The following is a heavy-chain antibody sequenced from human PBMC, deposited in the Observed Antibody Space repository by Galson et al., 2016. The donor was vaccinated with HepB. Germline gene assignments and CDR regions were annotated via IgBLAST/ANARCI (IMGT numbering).Heavy chain of an antibody. Sequence: SETLSLTCSVSGGSISDYYWTWIRQSPGRGLEWIGFVSYSGETLYNPSLESRLSISADMSTNRFFLELAAVTAADTALYYCARLIGTSSSWGWVPPPFDAWGPGTLVTVSA. CDR1: GGSISDYY. D-gene: IGHD7-27*01. J-gene: IGHJ4*01. V-gene: IGHV4-59*08. CDR3: ARLIGTSSSWGWVPPPFDA. CDR2: VSYSGET.